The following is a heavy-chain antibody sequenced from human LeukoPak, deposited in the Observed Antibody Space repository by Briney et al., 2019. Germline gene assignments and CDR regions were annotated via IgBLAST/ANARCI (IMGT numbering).Heavy chain of an antibody. V-gene: IGHV1-46*01. J-gene: IGHJ3*02. CDR3: ARYSRGDAFDI. CDR1: GYTFTSYY. Sequence: ASVKVSCKASGYTFTSYYIHWVRQAPGQGLEWMGLINPSGGSTNYAQKFQGRVTMTRDTSTSTVYMELSRLRSDDTAVYYCARYSRGDAFDIWGQGTKVTVSS. D-gene: IGHD1-26*01. CDR2: INPSGGST.